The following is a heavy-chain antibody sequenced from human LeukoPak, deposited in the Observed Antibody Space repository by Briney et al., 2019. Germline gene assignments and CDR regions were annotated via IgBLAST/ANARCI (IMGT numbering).Heavy chain of an antibody. V-gene: IGHV1-2*02. CDR2: INPNSGAT. CDR1: GYTFTDYY. J-gene: IGHJ4*02. D-gene: IGHD2-21*01. CDR3: ARDLGVITNY. Sequence: ASVKVSCKASGYTFTDYYLHWVRRAPGQGLEWMGWINPNSGATSYAQKFQGRVTMTRGTSISTAYMELSRLRSDDTAVYYCARDLGVITNYWGQGTLVTVSS.